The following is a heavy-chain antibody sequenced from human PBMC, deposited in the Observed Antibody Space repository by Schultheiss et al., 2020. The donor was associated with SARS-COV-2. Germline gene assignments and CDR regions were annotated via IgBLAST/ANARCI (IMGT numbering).Heavy chain of an antibody. Sequence: SGPTLVKPTETLTLTCNVSGFSLTNSRMGVTWIRQPPGKALEWLAHIFSNDERSFNTSLKTRLTISKDTSKNQVVLTMTNMDPVDTATYYCAHIRRQQLVSLGYYFDYWGQGTLVTVSS. CDR1: GFSLTNSRMG. V-gene: IGHV2-26*01. J-gene: IGHJ4*02. CDR2: IFSNDER. CDR3: AHIRRQQLVSLGYYFDY. D-gene: IGHD6-13*01.